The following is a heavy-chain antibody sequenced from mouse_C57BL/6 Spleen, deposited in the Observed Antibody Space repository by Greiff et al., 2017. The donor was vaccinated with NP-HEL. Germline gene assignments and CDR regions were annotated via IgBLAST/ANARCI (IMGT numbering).Heavy chain of an antibody. J-gene: IGHJ2*01. CDR2: IYPGDGDT. Sequence: VQLQQSGPELVKPGASVKISCKASGYAFSSSWMNWVKQRPGKGLEWIGRIYPGDGDTNYNGKFKGKATLTADKSSSTAYMQLSSLTSEDSAVYFCAGYYYGRGYFDYWGQGTTLTVSS. D-gene: IGHD1-1*01. CDR1: GYAFSSSW. V-gene: IGHV1-82*01. CDR3: AGYYYGRGYFDY.